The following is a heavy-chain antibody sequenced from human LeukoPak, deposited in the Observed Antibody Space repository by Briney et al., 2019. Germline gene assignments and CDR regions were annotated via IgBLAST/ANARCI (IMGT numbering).Heavy chain of an antibody. Sequence: ASVKVSCKASGYTFTGYYMHWVRQAPGQGLEWMGWINPNSGVTNYAQKFQGRVTMTRDTSISTAYMEPSRLRSDDTAVYYCARVPSTVTTTGYFDYWGQGTLVTVSS. CDR3: ARVPSTVTTTGYFDY. D-gene: IGHD4-17*01. CDR2: INPNSGVT. V-gene: IGHV1-2*02. J-gene: IGHJ4*02. CDR1: GYTFTGYY.